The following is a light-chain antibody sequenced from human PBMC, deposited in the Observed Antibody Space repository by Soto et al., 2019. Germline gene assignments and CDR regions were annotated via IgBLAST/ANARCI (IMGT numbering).Light chain of an antibody. Sequence: EIVLTQSPATLSLSPGERATLSCRASQSVSSYLAWYQQKPGQAPRLLIYDASNRATGIPARFSGSGSGPDFTLTISSLEPEDFAVYYCQQRNSWPLTFGGGTKVEIK. CDR1: QSVSSY. CDR2: DAS. V-gene: IGKV3-11*01. CDR3: QQRNSWPLT. J-gene: IGKJ4*01.